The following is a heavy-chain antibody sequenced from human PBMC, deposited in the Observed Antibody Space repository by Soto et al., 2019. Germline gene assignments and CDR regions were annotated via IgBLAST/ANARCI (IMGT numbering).Heavy chain of an antibody. Sequence: PGESLKISCQGSGYSFTSYWIGWVRPMPGKGLEWMGIIYPGDSDTRYSPSFQGQVTISADKSISTAYLQWSSLKASDTAMYYCARHLHCSGGSCYSPRHSSYYYGMDVWGQGTTVTVSS. CDR3: ARHLHCSGGSCYSPRHSSYYYGMDV. CDR1: GYSFTSYW. V-gene: IGHV5-51*01. D-gene: IGHD2-15*01. J-gene: IGHJ6*02. CDR2: IYPGDSDT.